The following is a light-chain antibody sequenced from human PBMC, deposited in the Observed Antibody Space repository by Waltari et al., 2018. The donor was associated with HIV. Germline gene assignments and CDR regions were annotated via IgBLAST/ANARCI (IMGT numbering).Light chain of an antibody. V-gene: IGKV3-11*01. CDR3: QQRSNWLLRFT. CDR1: QSVSSY. J-gene: IGKJ3*01. Sequence: EIVLTQSPATLSLSPGERATLSCRASQSVSSYLAWYQQKPGQAPRLLIYDASNRATGIPARFSGSGSGTDFTLTISSLEPEDFAVYYCQQRSNWLLRFTFGPGTKVDIK. CDR2: DAS.